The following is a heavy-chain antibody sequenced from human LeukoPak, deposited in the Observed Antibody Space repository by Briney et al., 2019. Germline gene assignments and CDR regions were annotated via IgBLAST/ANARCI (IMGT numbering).Heavy chain of an antibody. CDR1: GFTFSSYG. D-gene: IGHD5-12*01. CDR3: AKGSGYEHNYYYYYMDV. J-gene: IGHJ6*03. V-gene: IGHV3-30*02. CDR2: IRYDGSHK. Sequence: PGGSLRLSCVASGFTFSSYGMHWVRQAPGKGLEWVAFIRYDGSHKYYADSVKGRFTISRDNSKNTLYLQMNSLRAEDTAVYYCAKGSGYEHNYYYYYMDVWGKGTTVTISS.